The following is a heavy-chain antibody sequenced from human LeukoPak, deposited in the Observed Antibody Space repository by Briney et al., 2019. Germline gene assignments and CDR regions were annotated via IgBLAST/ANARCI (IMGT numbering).Heavy chain of an antibody. D-gene: IGHD4-17*01. CDR1: GFTFEDYG. V-gene: IGHV3-20*04. CDR2: INWHGDRT. J-gene: IGHJ5*02. CDR3: ARDGTVTAGPFDP. Sequence: GGSLRLSCAASGFTFEDYGMSWVRQAPGKGLEWVSGINWHGDRTGYADSVKGRFTISRDNAKNSLYLQMNSLRAEDTALYYCARDGTVTAGPFDPWGGGTLVTVSS.